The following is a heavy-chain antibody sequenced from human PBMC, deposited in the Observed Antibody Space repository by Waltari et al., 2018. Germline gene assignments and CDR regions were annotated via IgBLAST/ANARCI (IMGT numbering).Heavy chain of an antibody. CDR1: GGSIRIGSYY. CDR2: IYTSGST. D-gene: IGHD3-22*01. CDR3: ARESYYDSSGYLGHDAFDI. J-gene: IGHJ3*02. Sequence: QVQLQESGPGLVKPSQTLSLTCTVSGGSIRIGSYYWSWIRQPAGKGLEWIGRIYTSGSTNYNPSLKSRVTISVDTSKNQFSLKLSSVTAADTAVYYCARESYYDSSGYLGHDAFDIWGQGTMVTVSS. V-gene: IGHV4-61*02.